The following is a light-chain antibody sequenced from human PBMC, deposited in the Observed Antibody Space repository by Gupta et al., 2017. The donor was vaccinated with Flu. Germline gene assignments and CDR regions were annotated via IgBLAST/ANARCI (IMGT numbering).Light chain of an antibody. V-gene: IGKV1-39*01. J-gene: IGKJ2*01. CDR2: AAS. CDR1: QSIGRS. CDR3: QQSYSLPH. Sequence: SPSSLSASVGDRVTITCRASQSIGRSLNWYQHKAGKAPKLLIYAASMLKGEVPSRFSGSGSGTDFILTISSLQPEDFATYYCQQSYSLPHFGQGTKLDIK.